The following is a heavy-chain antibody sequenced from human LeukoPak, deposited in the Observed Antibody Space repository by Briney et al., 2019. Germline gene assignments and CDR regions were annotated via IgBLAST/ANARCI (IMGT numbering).Heavy chain of an antibody. V-gene: IGHV4-59*01. CDR1: GDSMRSDY. CDR3: ARWDDKRPL. CDR2: IYFSGGT. D-gene: IGHD3-9*01. Sequence: SETLSLTCTVSGDSMRSDYWSWIRQPPGQGLGWIASIYFSGGTNYNPSLRSRVTMSLDTSNNQFSLKLSSVAAADTAVYYCARWDDKRPLWGQGILVTVSS. J-gene: IGHJ4*02.